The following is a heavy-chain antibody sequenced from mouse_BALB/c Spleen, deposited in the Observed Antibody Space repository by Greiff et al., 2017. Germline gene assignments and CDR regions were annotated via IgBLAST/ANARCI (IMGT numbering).Heavy chain of an antibody. V-gene: IGHV8-12*01. J-gene: IGHJ2*01. CDR2: IYWDDDK. D-gene: IGHD1-1*01. Sequence: QVTLKVSGPGLLQPSQTLSLTCSFSGFSLSTSGMGVSWIRQPSGKGLEWLAHIYWDDDKRYNPSLKSRLTISKDTSRNQVFLKITSVDTADTATYYCARRGGLLRSLDYWGQGTTLTVSS. CDR1: GFSLSTSGMG. CDR3: ARRGGLLRSLDY.